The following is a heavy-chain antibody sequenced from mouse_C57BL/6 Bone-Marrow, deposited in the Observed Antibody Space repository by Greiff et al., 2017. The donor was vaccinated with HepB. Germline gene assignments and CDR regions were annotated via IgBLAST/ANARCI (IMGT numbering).Heavy chain of an antibody. CDR2: INPYNGDT. D-gene: IGHD1-1*01. CDR3: ARENYYGSSYEYFDY. CDR1: GYTFTSYG. J-gene: IGHJ2*01. V-gene: IGHV1-37*01. Sequence: VQLKESGAELVRPGSSVKMSCKTSGYTFTSYGINWVKQSHGKSLEWIGRINPYNGDTFYNQKFKGKATLTVDKSSSTAHMELLSLTSEDFAVYYCARENYYGSSYEYFDYWGQGTTLTVSS.